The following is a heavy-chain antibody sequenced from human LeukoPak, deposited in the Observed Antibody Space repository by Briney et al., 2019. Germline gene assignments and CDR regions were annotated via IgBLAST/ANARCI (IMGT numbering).Heavy chain of an antibody. CDR3: ARVGFNYYGSGSPDY. CDR2: IIPIFGTA. Sequence: SVKVSCKASGGTFSSYTISWVRQAPGQGLEWMGRIIPIFGTANYAQKFQGRVTITTDESTSTAYMELSSLRSEDTAVYYCARVGFNYYGSGSPDYWGQGTLVTVSS. V-gene: IGHV1-69*05. CDR1: GGTFSSYT. D-gene: IGHD3-10*01. J-gene: IGHJ4*02.